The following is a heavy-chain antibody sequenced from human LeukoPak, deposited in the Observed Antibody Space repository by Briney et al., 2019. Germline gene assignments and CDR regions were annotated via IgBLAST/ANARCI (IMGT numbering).Heavy chain of an antibody. J-gene: IGHJ4*02. Sequence: PSETLSLTCSVYGGTFSGYYWSWNRQPPGKGLEWIGEINHSGSTNYNPSLKSRVTISVDTSKNQFYLKLSSVTAADTAVYYFARRVYGSGNHFDYWGQGTLVTVSS. CDR2: INHSGST. CDR3: ARRVYGSGNHFDY. D-gene: IGHD3-10*01. V-gene: IGHV4-34*01. CDR1: GGTFSGYY.